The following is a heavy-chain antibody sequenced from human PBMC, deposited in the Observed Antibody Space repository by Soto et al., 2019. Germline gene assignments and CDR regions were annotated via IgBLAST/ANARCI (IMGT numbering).Heavy chain of an antibody. CDR1: GGTFSSYA. CDR3: ACRDGYNSEAGVY. D-gene: IGHD5-12*01. J-gene: IGHJ4*02. Sequence: VASVKVSCKASGGTFSSYAISWVRQAPGQGLEWMGGIIPIFGTANYAQKFQGRVTITADESTSTAYMELSSLRSEDTAVYYCACRDGYNSEAGVYWGQGTLVTVSS. V-gene: IGHV1-69*13. CDR2: IIPIFGTA.